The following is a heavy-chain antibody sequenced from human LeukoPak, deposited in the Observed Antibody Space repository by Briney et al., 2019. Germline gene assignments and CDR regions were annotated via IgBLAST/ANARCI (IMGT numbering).Heavy chain of an antibody. CDR3: ARPPED. Sequence: GGSLRLSCAASGFTFSSFGMHWVRQAPGKGLEWVTVIWYDGSKKNYADSVRGRFTISRDNSKNTLYLQMNSLRAEDTGVYYCARPPEDWGQGTLVTVSS. CDR1: GFTFSSFG. V-gene: IGHV3-33*01. J-gene: IGHJ4*02. CDR2: IWYDGSKK.